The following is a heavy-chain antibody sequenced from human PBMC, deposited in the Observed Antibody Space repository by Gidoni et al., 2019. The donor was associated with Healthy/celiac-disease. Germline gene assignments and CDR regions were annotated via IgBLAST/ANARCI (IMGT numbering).Heavy chain of an antibody. CDR3: ASGYSGYDAGPDY. V-gene: IGHV3-21*01. D-gene: IGHD5-12*01. CDR2: ISSSSSYI. J-gene: IGHJ4*02. Sequence: EVQLVESGGGLVKPGGSLRLSCAASGFTFSSYSMNWVRQAPGKGLEWVSSISSSSSYIYYADSVKGRFTISRDNAKNSLYLQMNSLRAEDTAVYYCASGYSGYDAGPDYWGQGTLVTVSS. CDR1: GFTFSSYS.